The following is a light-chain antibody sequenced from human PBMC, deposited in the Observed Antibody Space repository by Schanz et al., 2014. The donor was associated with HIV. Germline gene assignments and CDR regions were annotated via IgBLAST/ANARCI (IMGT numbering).Light chain of an antibody. Sequence: DIQMTQSPSTLSGSVGDRVTITCRASQSISGWLAWYQQKAGKAPKLLIYKASSLESGVPSRFSGSGSGTDFTLTISSLQPGDFATYYCLQYNDDVYTFGQGTKLEIK. J-gene: IGKJ2*01. CDR1: QSISGW. CDR3: LQYNDDVYT. V-gene: IGKV1-5*03. CDR2: KAS.